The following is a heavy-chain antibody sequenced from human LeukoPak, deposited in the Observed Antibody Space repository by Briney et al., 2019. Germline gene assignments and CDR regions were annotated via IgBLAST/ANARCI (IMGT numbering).Heavy chain of an antibody. V-gene: IGHV3-7*01. CDR3: EVGDPFYYYGMDV. Sequence: PGGSLRLSCAASGFTFSSYWMGWVRQAPGKGLEWVANIKQDGSEKYYVDSVKGRFTISRDNAKNSLYLQMNSLRAEDTAVYYCEVGDPFYYYGMDVWGQGTTVTVSS. CDR1: GFTFSSYW. D-gene: IGHD3-10*01. J-gene: IGHJ6*02. CDR2: IKQDGSEK.